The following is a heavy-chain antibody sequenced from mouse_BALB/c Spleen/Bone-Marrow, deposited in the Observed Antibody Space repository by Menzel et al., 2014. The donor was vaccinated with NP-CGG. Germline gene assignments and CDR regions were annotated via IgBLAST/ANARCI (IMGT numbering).Heavy chain of an antibody. CDR2: ISSGSSTI. J-gene: IGHJ2*01. V-gene: IGHV5-17*02. CDR3: ARDVPLYDVGYFDY. CDR1: GFTFSSFG. D-gene: IGHD2-14*01. Sequence: EVKLVESGGGLVQPGGSRKLSCAASGFTFSSFGMHWFRQAPEKGLEWVAYISSGSSTIYYADTVKGRFTISRDNPKNTLFLQMTSLRSEDTAMYYCARDVPLYDVGYFDYWGQGTTLTVSS.